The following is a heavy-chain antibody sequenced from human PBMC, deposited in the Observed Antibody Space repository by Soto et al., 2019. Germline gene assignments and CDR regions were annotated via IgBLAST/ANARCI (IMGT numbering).Heavy chain of an antibody. CDR2: IYYSGST. D-gene: IGHD2-2*02. CDR3: GRLMASAKYCSSTRCYTGTDY. CDR1: GGSISSGDYY. Sequence: SETLSLTCTVSGGSISSGDYYWRWMRQPPVKGLEWIGYIYYSGSTYYNPSLKSRVTISVDTSKNQFSLKLSSVTAADAAVYYSGRLMASAKYCSSTRCYTGTDYWGQGTLVTVSS. V-gene: IGHV4-30-4*01. J-gene: IGHJ4*02.